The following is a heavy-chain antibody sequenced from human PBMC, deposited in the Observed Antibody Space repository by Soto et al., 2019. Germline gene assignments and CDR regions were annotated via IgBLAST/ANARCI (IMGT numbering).Heavy chain of an antibody. J-gene: IGHJ5*02. CDR3: ARDNVNYYGSGSYYNPSWFDP. V-gene: IGHV4-4*07. D-gene: IGHD3-10*01. CDR1: GGSISSYY. Sequence: PSETLSLTCTVSGGSISSYYWSWIRQPAGKGLEWIGRIYTSGSTNYNPSLKSRVTMSVDTSKNQFSLKLSSVTAADTAVYYCARDNVNYYGSGSYYNPSWFDPWGQGTLVTVSS. CDR2: IYTSGST.